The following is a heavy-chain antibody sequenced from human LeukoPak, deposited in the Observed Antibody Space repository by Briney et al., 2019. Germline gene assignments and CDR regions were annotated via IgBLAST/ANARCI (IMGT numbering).Heavy chain of an antibody. V-gene: IGHV3-21*01. CDR1: GFTFSSYS. D-gene: IGHD2-15*01. J-gene: IGHJ4*02. CDR2: ISSSSSYI. Sequence: GGSLRPSCAPSGFTFSSYSMNWVRQAPGKGLEWVSSISSSSSYIYYADSVKGRFTTSRDNAKNSLYLQMNSLRAEDTAVYYCARVVGYCSGGSCYFDYWGQGTLVTVSS. CDR3: ARVVGYCSGGSCYFDY.